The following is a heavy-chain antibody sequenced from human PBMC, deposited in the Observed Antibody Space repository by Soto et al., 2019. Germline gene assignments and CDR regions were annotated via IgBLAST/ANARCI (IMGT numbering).Heavy chain of an antibody. J-gene: IGHJ4*02. CDR1: GFTFSSYA. CDR3: AKGEYSGYDKTKSGFDY. CDR2: ISGSGGST. Sequence: EVQLLESGGGLVQPGGSLRLSCAASGFTFSSYAMSWVRQAPGKGLEWVSAISGSGGSTYYADSVKGRFIISRDNSKNTLYLQMNSLRAEDTAVYYCAKGEYSGYDKTKSGFDYWGQGTLVTVSS. V-gene: IGHV3-23*01. D-gene: IGHD5-12*01.